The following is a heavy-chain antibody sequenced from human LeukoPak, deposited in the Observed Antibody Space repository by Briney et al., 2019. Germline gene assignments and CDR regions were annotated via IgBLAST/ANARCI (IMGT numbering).Heavy chain of an antibody. D-gene: IGHD2-2*02. CDR2: ISGTGSST. J-gene: IGHJ5*02. CDR1: GFTFGNYA. CDR3: AKASVAIPQYCNS. Sequence: GGSLRLSCEASGFTFGNYAMNWVRQAPGKGLEWVSTISGTGSSTYYADSSKGRFTISRDNSKDTLFLQLNSLTAADTAMYFCAKASVAIPQYCNSWGQGTLVTVSS. V-gene: IGHV3-23*01.